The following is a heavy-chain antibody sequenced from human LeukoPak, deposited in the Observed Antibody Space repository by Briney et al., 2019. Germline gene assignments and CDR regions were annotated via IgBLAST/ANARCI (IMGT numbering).Heavy chain of an antibody. CDR2: IYYSGST. V-gene: IGHV4-31*03. D-gene: IGHD2-8*01. CDR1: GGSISSGGYY. Sequence: PSQTLSLTCTVSGGSISSGGYYWSWIRQHPGKGLEWIGYIYYSGSTYYNPSLKSRVTISVDTSKNQFSLKLSSVTAADTAVYYCARGRDIVLMVYAISYFDYWGQGTLVTVSS. CDR3: ARGRDIVLMVYAISYFDY. J-gene: IGHJ4*02.